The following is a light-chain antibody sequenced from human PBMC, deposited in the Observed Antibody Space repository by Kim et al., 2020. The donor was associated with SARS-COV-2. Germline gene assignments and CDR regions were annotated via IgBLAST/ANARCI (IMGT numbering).Light chain of an antibody. V-gene: IGLV3-21*04. CDR1: NIGSKS. Sequence: SYELTQPPSVSVAPGKTARITCGGNNIGSKSVHWYQQKPGQAPVLVIYYDSDRPSGIPERFSGSNSGNTVTLTISRVEAGDEADYYCQVWDSSSDHWVF. J-gene: IGLJ3*02. CDR2: YDS. CDR3: QVWDSSSDHWV.